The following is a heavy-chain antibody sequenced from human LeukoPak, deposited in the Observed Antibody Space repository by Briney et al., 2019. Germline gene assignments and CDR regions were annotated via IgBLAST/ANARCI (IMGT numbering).Heavy chain of an antibody. Sequence: PSETLSLTCTVSGDSISPYYWGWIRQPPGKGLEWIGYIYYSGDTTYNPSLKSRVTMSVDTSKNQFSLKLSSVTAADTAVYYCARDKQPGDYWGQGALVTDSS. CDR2: IYYSGDT. CDR3: ARDKQPGDY. CDR1: GDSISPYY. V-gene: IGHV4-59*01. J-gene: IGHJ4*02. D-gene: IGHD1-1*01.